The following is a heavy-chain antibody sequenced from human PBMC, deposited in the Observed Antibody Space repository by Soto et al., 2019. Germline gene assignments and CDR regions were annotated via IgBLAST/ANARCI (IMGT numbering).Heavy chain of an antibody. CDR2: INPNSGGT. J-gene: IGHJ6*02. Sequence: ASVKVSCKASGYTFTGYYMHWVRQAPGQGLEWMGWINPNSGGTNYAQKFQGRVTMTRDTSISTAYMELSRLRSDDTAVYYCATPRRGDKWSDLSYYYYGMDVWGQGTTVTASS. V-gene: IGHV1-2*02. CDR1: GYTFTGYY. D-gene: IGHD1-26*01. CDR3: ATPRRGDKWSDLSYYYYGMDV.